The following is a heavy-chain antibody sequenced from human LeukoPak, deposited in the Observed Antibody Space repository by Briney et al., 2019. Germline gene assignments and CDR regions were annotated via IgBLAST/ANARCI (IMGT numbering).Heavy chain of an antibody. Sequence: GSLRLPLSASGLTFNRHLMHWVRPAPGKGPVLVSRIDSDGSSTTYAHSVKGRFTISRDNAKNTLYLQMNSLRVEETSVYYCATVPGKESYRYTANLWGQGTLVTVSS. CDR2: IDSDGSST. J-gene: IGHJ4*02. V-gene: IGHV3-74*01. CDR3: ATVPGKESYRYTANL. CDR1: GLTFNRHL. D-gene: IGHD3-16*02.